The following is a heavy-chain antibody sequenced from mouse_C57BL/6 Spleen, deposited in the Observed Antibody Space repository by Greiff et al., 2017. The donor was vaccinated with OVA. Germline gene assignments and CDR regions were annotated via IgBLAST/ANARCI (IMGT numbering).Heavy chain of an antibody. J-gene: IGHJ2*01. CDR2: IDPSDSET. CDR1: GYTFTSYW. D-gene: IGHD3-2*02. CDR3: ASLQLSGYYFDY. V-gene: IGHV1-52*01. Sequence: VQLQQPGAELVRPGSSVKLSCKASGYTFTSYWMHWVKQRPIQGLEWIGNIDPSDSETHYNQKFKDKATLTVDKSSSTAYMQLSSLTSEDSAVYYCASLQLSGYYFDYWGQGTTLTVSS.